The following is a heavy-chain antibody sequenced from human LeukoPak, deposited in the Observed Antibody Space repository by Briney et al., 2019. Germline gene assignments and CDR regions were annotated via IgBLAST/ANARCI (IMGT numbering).Heavy chain of an antibody. D-gene: IGHD7-27*01. CDR3: ARAPNRAYYMDV. V-gene: IGHV3-53*01. CDR1: GFTVSSNY. Sequence: GGSLRLSCAVSGFTVSSNYMSWVRQAPGKGLELVSVIYSGGTTYYADSVKGRFTISRDNSKTTVYLQMNSLRAEDTAVYYCARAPNRAYYMDVWGKGTTVTVSS. J-gene: IGHJ6*03. CDR2: IYSGGTT.